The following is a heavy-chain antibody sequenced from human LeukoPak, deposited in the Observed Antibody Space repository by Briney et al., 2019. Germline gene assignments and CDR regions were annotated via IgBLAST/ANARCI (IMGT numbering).Heavy chain of an antibody. CDR2: IYYSGST. CDR1: GASITSYY. Sequence: SETLSLTCTVSGASITSYYWSWIRQPPGKGLEWIGYIYYSGSTTYKPSLKSRVTISVDTSKNQFSLKLSSVTAADTAVYYCARTEYGGNSVVFDPWGQGTLVTVSS. CDR3: ARTEYGGNSVVFDP. V-gene: IGHV4-59*08. J-gene: IGHJ5*02. D-gene: IGHD4-23*01.